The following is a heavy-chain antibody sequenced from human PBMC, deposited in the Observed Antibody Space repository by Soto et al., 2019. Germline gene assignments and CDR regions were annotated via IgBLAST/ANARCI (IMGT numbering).Heavy chain of an antibody. Sequence: PGGSLRLSCAASGFTFSSYEMNWVRQAPGKGLEWVSYISSSGSTIYYADSVKGRFTISRDNAKNSLYLQMNSLRAEDTAVYYCASLFRGPLAYYYYGMDVWGLGTTVTVSS. CDR1: GFTFSSYE. CDR2: ISSSGSTI. J-gene: IGHJ6*02. D-gene: IGHD6-25*01. V-gene: IGHV3-48*03. CDR3: ASLFRGPLAYYYYGMDV.